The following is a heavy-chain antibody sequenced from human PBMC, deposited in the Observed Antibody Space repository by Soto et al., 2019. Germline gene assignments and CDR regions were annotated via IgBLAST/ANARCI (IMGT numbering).Heavy chain of an antibody. V-gene: IGHV1-69*01. J-gene: IGHJ5*02. Sequence: QVQLVQSGAEVKKPGSSVKVSCKASGGTFSSYAISWVRQAPGQGLEWMGGIIPIFGTANYAQKFQGRVTITADESTSTAYMELRSLRSEDTAVYYCERGGRDYDCRYVGNWFDPWGQGTLVTVSS. D-gene: IGHD5-12*01. CDR2: IIPIFGTA. CDR1: GGTFSSYA. CDR3: ERGGRDYDCRYVGNWFDP.